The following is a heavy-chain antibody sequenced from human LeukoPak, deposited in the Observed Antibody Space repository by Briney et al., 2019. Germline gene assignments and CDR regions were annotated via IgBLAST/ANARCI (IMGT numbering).Heavy chain of an antibody. CDR1: GFTFSTYT. Sequence: PGGSLRLSCAASGFTFSTYTMNWVRQAPGKGLEWISYISSRSNSIYYADSVRGRFTISRDNAKDSLYLQMNSLRADDTAVYYCARDLPYCGGDCYRTLGYWGQGTLVTVSS. CDR3: ARDLPYCGGDCYRTLGY. CDR2: ISSRSNSI. V-gene: IGHV3-48*01. D-gene: IGHD2-21*02. J-gene: IGHJ4*02.